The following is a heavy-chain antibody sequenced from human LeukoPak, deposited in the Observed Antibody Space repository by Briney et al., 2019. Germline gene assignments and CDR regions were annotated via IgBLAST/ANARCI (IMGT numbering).Heavy chain of an antibody. Sequence: GGSLRLSCAASGFTFSSYGMHWVRQAPGKGLEWVAVISYDGSNKYYADSVKGRFTISRDNSKNTLYLQMNSLRAEDTAVYYCAKDGGTCGGDCYSHFDYWGQGTLVTASS. CDR2: ISYDGSNK. CDR3: AKDGGTCGGDCYSHFDY. V-gene: IGHV3-30*18. J-gene: IGHJ4*02. CDR1: GFTFSSYG. D-gene: IGHD2-21*02.